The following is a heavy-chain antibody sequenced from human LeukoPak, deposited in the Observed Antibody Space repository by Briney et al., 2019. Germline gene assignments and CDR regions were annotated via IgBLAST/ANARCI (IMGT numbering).Heavy chain of an antibody. D-gene: IGHD3-10*01. V-gene: IGHV1-18*01. J-gene: IGHJ4*02. CDR2: TSAYNGNT. Sequence: ASVKVSCKASGYTFTSYGISWVRQAPGQGLEWMGWTSAYNGNTNYAQKLQGRVTMTTDTSTSTAYMELRSLRSDDTAVYYCARDLEDYYGSGSYYNPNEGSPRENFDYWGQGTLVTVSS. CDR3: ARDLEDYYGSGSYYNPNEGSPRENFDY. CDR1: GYTFTSYG.